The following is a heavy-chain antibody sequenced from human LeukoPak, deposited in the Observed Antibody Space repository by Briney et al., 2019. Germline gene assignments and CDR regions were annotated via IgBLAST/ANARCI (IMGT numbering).Heavy chain of an antibody. CDR2: ISGSGGST. V-gene: IGHV3-23*01. J-gene: IGHJ4*02. Sequence: GGSLRLSRAASGFTFSSYAMSWVRQAPGKGLEWVSAISGSGGSTYYADSVKGRFTISRDNSKNTLYLQMNSLRAEDTAVYYCAKAEGIAVAGNNYWGQGTLVTVSS. CDR3: AKAEGIAVAGNNY. CDR1: GFTFSSYA. D-gene: IGHD6-19*01.